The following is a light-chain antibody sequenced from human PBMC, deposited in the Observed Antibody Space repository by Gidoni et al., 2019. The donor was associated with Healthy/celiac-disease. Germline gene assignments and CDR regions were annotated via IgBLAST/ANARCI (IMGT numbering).Light chain of an antibody. J-gene: IGKJ1*01. V-gene: IGKV3-11*01. CDR1: QSVSSY. Sequence: EIVLTQSPATLSLSPGARATLSCRASQSVSSYLAWYQQKPGQAPRLLIYDASNRATGIPARFSGSGSGTDFTLTISSREHEDFAVYYCQQRSNWPRTFGQGTKVEIK. CDR2: DAS. CDR3: QQRSNWPRT.